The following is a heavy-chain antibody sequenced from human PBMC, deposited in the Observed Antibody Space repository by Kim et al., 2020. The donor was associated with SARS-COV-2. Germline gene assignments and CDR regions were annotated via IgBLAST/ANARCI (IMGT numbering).Heavy chain of an antibody. V-gene: IGHV1-8*01. J-gene: IGHJ4*02. Sequence: KSGSTGYAQNFQGRVTMSRDTSTNTAYMELNSLRVEDTAVYYCARGERLDSWGQGTLVTVSS. CDR3: ARGERLDS. D-gene: IGHD1-26*01. CDR2: KSGST.